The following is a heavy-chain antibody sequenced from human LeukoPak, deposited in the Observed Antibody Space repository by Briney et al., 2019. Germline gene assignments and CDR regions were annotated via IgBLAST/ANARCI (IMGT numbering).Heavy chain of an antibody. CDR2: ISDSGDNT. V-gene: IGHV3-23*01. CDR3: AKDRGGSYFDFDY. J-gene: IGHJ4*02. CDR1: GFTFSIYA. Sequence: PGGSLRLSCAASGFTFSIYAMSWVRQAPGKGLEWVLAISDSGDNTYYADSVKGRFTISRDNSDNTLYQQMYSLRAEDTAVYYCAKDRGGSYFDFDYWGRGTLVTVSS. D-gene: IGHD1-26*01.